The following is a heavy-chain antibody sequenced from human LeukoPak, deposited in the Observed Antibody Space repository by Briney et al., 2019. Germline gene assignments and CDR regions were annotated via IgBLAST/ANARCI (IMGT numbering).Heavy chain of an antibody. J-gene: IGHJ5*02. Sequence: PSETLSLTCAVYGGSFSGYYWSWIRQPPGKGLEWIGEINHSGSTNYNPSLKSRVTISVDTSKNQFSLKLSSVTAADTAVYYRARHRVRIVVVPAANNWFDPWGQGTLVTVSS. V-gene: IGHV4-34*01. CDR1: GGSFSGYY. CDR2: INHSGST. CDR3: ARHRVRIVVVPAANNWFDP. D-gene: IGHD2-2*01.